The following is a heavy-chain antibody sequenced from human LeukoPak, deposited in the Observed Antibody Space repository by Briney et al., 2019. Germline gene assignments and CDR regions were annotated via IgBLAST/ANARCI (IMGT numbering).Heavy chain of an antibody. V-gene: IGHV4-39*01. CDR3: ATWRTAKTGFDY. J-gene: IGHJ4*02. CDR2: IYYSGSP. Sequence: SETLSLTCTVSGGSISNNNYYWGWIRQPPGKGLECIGSIYYSGSPYYNPSLKSRVTISVDTSKNQFSLRLSSVTAADTAVYYCATWRTAKTGFDYWGQGTLVTVSS. CDR1: GGSISNNNYY. D-gene: IGHD1-1*01.